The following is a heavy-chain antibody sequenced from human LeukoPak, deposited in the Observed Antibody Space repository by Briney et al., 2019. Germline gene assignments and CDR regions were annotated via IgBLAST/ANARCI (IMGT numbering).Heavy chain of an antibody. J-gene: IGHJ4*02. D-gene: IGHD3-22*01. CDR2: ISGSAVIT. V-gene: IGHV3-23*01. CDR3: ARDSGYYDSSGYYYVGYDY. CDR1: GLTFINFG. Sequence: PGGTLRLSCAASGLTFINFGMTWVRQAPGKGLEWVSAISGSAVITFYADSVKGRFTISRDNSKNSLYLQMNSLRAEDTAVYYCARDSGYYDSSGYYYVGYDYWGQGTLVTVSS.